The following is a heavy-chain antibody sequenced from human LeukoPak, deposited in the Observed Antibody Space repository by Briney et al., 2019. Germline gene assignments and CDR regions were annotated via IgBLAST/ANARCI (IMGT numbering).Heavy chain of an antibody. D-gene: IGHD3-3*01. Sequence: SVKVSCKASGFTFTSSAVQWVRQARGQRLEWIGWIVVGSGNTNYAQKFQERVTITRDMSTSTAYMELSSLRSEDTAVYYCAACYDFWSGYYGFGRNYFDYWGQGTLVTVSS. V-gene: IGHV1-58*01. CDR1: GFTFTSSA. J-gene: IGHJ4*02. CDR2: IVVGSGNT. CDR3: AACYDFWSGYYGFGRNYFDY.